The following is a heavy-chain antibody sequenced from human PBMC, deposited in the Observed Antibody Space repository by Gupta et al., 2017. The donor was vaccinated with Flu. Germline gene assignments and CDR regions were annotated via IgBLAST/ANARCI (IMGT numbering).Heavy chain of an antibody. Sequence: EVQLVESGGGLVQPGRSLRLFCAASGFTFDDHAMHWVRQPPGKGLEWVSGITWNSDRVHYADSVKGRFTISRDNAKNSLSLQMSSLRPEDTAFYYCARGVGSSSLFIYFDYWGQGNMVTVSS. CDR3: ARGVGSSSLFIYFDY. V-gene: IGHV3-9*01. CDR1: GFTFDDHA. D-gene: IGHD6-6*01. CDR2: ITWNSDRV. J-gene: IGHJ4*02.